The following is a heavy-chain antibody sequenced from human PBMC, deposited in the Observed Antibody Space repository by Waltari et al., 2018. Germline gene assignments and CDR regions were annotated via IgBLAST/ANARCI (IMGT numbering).Heavy chain of an antibody. CDR2: IYPGGDT. J-gene: IGHJ4*02. V-gene: IGHV4-38-2*01. CDR3: ARRGRLSSYFFDY. CDR1: GYSIRGGDF. Sequence: QLHLQESGPGLLKPSETLSLTCAVSGYSIRGGDFWVWIRQPPGKGLEWIGSIYPGGDTYFNPSLKSRVTISVDKSKNQYSLNLRSMTAADTAVYYCARRGRLSSYFFDYWGQGTLVTVSS. D-gene: IGHD2-15*01.